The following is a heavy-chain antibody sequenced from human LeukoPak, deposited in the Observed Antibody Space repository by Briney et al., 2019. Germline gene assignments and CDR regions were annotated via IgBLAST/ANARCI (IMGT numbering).Heavy chain of an antibody. V-gene: IGHV3-73*01. J-gene: IGHJ6*02. CDR2: IRSRANSYTT. D-gene: IGHD2-15*01. CDR3: TRHSDKYCSGAGCFHYNFYGLDV. CDR1: GFTFSGSG. Sequence: PGGSLRLSCAASGFTFSGSGMHWVRQAHGKGLEWLGRIRSRANSYTTVYAAPVQGRFIISRDDSMNMAYLQMTSLRVEDTAVYYCTRHSDKYCSGAGCFHYNFYGLDVWGQGTTVTVSS.